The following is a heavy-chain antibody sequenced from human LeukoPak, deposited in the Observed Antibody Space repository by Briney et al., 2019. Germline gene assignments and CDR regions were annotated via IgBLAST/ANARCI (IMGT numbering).Heavy chain of an antibody. D-gene: IGHD6-13*01. J-gene: IGHJ5*02. CDR2: IYNSGST. CDR1: GASISSSSYY. V-gene: IGHV4-39*01. Sequence: KSSETLSLTCTVSGASISSSSYYWGWIRQPPGKRLEWIGNIYNSGSTYYNPSLKSRVTISVDTSKNQFSLKLSSVTAADTAVYYCARQAYSSNLGWFDPWGQGTLVTVSS. CDR3: ARQAYSSNLGWFDP.